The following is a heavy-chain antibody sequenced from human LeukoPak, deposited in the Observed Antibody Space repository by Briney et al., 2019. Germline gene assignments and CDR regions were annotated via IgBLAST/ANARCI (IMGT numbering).Heavy chain of an antibody. CDR1: GASIIGYY. Sequence: KTSETLSLTCTVSGASIIGYYWSWVRQPPGKGLERIGHNNGTTRYNPSLSSRVTISVDTTKNRLSLKLTSMTAADTAIYFCARDFYHEAPYAFDIWGQGTMVTVSS. D-gene: IGHD2/OR15-2a*01. CDR3: ARDFYHEAPYAFDI. V-gene: IGHV4-59*01. CDR2: NNGTT. J-gene: IGHJ3*02.